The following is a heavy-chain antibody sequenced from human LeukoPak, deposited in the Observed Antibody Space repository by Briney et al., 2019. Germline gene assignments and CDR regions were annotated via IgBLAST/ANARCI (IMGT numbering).Heavy chain of an antibody. D-gene: IGHD6-19*01. CDR1: GFRFSGYG. CDR2: IWFDGSKT. Sequence: PGGSLRLSCAASGFRFSGYGMHWLRQAPGKGLEWVALIWFDGSKTMYADSVKGRFTISRDDSKSTLYLQMSSLRAEDTAVYYCAKPVAGSSLGAFDIWGQGRMVTVSS. V-gene: IGHV3-33*06. J-gene: IGHJ3*02. CDR3: AKPVAGSSLGAFDI.